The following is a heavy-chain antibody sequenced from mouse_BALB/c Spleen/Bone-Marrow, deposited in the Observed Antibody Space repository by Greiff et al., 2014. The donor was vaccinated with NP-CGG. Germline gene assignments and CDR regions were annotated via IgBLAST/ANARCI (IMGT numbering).Heavy chain of an antibody. CDR2: INPYNDNT. Sequence: VQLQQSGAELVKPGASVKMSCKTSGYTFTTYYVHWVKQKPGQGLEWIGYINPYNDNTKYNEKFKGKATLTSDKSSSTAFMDLSSLTSEDSAVYYCARGMIGPYYTMDYWGQGTSVIVSS. CDR1: GYTFTTYY. V-gene: IGHV1-14*01. J-gene: IGHJ4*01. D-gene: IGHD2-4*01. CDR3: ARGMIGPYYTMDY.